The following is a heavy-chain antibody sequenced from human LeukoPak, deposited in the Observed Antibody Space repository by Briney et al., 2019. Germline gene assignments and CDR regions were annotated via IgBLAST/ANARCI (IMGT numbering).Heavy chain of an antibody. J-gene: IGHJ4*02. Sequence: GGSLTLSCAPSAFTFSSYSMSCVRHPPGKGLEWVGRIKSKTDGGTTDYDAPVKGRCTISRDDSKNTLYLQMNSLKTEDTAVYYCTTDDDSSGYYNFDYWGQGTVVIVSS. CDR3: TTDDDSSGYYNFDY. CDR1: AFTFSSYS. CDR2: IKSKTDGGTT. V-gene: IGHV3-15*01. D-gene: IGHD3-22*01.